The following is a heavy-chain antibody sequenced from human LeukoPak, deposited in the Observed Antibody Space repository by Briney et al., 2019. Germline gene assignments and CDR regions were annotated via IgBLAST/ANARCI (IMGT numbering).Heavy chain of an antibody. CDR3: AKDKGHIVVANMPFDI. V-gene: IGHV3-7*03. CDR2: IKQDGSEK. CDR1: GFTFSSYW. J-gene: IGHJ3*02. D-gene: IGHD2-15*01. Sequence: GGSLRLSCAASGFTFSSYWMSWVRQAPGKGLEWVANIKQDGSEKYYVDSVKGRFTISRDSSKNTLYLQMNSLRAEDTAVYYCAKDKGHIVVANMPFDIWGQGTMVTVSS.